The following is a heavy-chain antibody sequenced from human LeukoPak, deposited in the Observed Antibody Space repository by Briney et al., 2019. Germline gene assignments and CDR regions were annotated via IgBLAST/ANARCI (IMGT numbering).Heavy chain of an antibody. CDR1: GGSISSYY. D-gene: IGHD3-3*01. J-gene: IGHJ4*02. V-gene: IGHV4-34*01. CDR2: INHSGST. CDR3: ATRLPQSITIFGVAPQV. Sequence: SETLSLTCTVSGGSISSYYWSWIRQPPGKGLEWIGEINHSGSTNYNPSLKSRVTISVDTSKNQFSLELSSVTAADTAVYYCATRLPQSITIFGVAPQVWGQGTLVTVSS.